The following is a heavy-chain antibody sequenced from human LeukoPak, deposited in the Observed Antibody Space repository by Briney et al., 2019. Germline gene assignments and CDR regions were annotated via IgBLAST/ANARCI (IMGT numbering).Heavy chain of an antibody. CDR3: ATSTTVTTDYFDY. CDR2: IYYSGST. J-gene: IGHJ4*02. CDR1: GVSISSYY. V-gene: IGHV4-59*08. D-gene: IGHD4-17*01. Sequence: SETLSLTCTVSGVSISSYYWSWIRQLPGKGLEWIGYIYYSGSTNYNPSLKSRVTISVDTSKNQFSLKLSSVTAADTAVYYCATSTTVTTDYFDYWGQGTLVTVSS.